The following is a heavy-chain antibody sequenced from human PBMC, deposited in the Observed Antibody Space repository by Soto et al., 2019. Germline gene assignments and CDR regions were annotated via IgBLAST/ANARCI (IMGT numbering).Heavy chain of an antibody. V-gene: IGHV6-1*01. D-gene: IGHD6-19*01. J-gene: IGHJ5*02. CDR1: GDSVSNNSAA. CDR3: ARESGRGSSGWYDVNP. CDR2: TYYRSKWYN. Sequence: SQTLSLTCAISGDSVSNNSAAWNWIRQSPSRGLEWLGRTYYRSKWYNDYAVSVKSRITINPDTSKNQFSLQLNSVTPEDTAVYYCARESGRGSSGWYDVNPWGQGTLVTVSS.